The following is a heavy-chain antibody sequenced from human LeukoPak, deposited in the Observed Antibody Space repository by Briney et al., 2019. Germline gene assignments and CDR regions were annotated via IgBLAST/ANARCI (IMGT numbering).Heavy chain of an antibody. CDR3: TTDIDYVFAFDN. Sequence: GGSLRLSCAASGFTFSNVWMSWVRQAPGKGLEWVGRIKSEADGRTTDHAAPVKGRFTVSRDDSKNTLYLQMNSLKTEDTALYYCTTDIDYVFAFDNWGQGTMITVSS. J-gene: IGHJ3*02. D-gene: IGHD4-17*01. CDR2: IKSEADGRTT. CDR1: GFTFSNVW. V-gene: IGHV3-15*01.